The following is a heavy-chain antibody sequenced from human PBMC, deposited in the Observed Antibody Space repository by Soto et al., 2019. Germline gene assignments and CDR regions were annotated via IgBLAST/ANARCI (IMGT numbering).Heavy chain of an antibody. CDR3: ARFYN. CDR1: GFTFSSYW. V-gene: IGHV3-7*01. Sequence: GGSLRLSCAASGFTFSSYWMSWVRLTPGKGLEWVAHMNPDGSQESYVDSVKDRFTMSRDNAQNSLFLHMSSLRPEDTAIYYCARFYNWGPGTLVTVSS. J-gene: IGHJ4*02. CDR2: MNPDGSQE.